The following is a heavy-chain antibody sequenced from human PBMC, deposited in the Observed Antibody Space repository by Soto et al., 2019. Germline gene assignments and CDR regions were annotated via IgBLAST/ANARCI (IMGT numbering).Heavy chain of an antibody. CDR1: GASITSGGYS. Sequence: QLQLQESGSGLVKPSQTLSLTCAVSGASITSGGYSWRWIRQPPGKGLEWIGDINYDGSSYYNPSLRRRVAIFLDRSKNHFSLKLTSVTAADTAIYYCARESGAGATNWFDPWGQGILVTVSS. CDR2: INYDGSS. J-gene: IGHJ5*02. V-gene: IGHV4-30-2*01. D-gene: IGHD1-26*01. CDR3: ARESGAGATNWFDP.